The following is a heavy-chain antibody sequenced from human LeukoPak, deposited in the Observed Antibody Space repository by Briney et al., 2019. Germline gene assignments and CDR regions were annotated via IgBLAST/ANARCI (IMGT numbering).Heavy chain of an antibody. J-gene: IGHJ6*02. CDR1: GGSFSGYF. CDR2: INHSGST. Sequence: SETLSLTCAVYGGSFSGYFWSWIRQPPGKGLEWIGEINHSGSTDYNPSLKSRVTISVDTSKNQFSLKLSSVTAADTAVYYCARDSAVSGYYYYGMDVWGQGTTVTVSS. D-gene: IGHD6-19*01. CDR3: ARDSAVSGYYYYGMDV. V-gene: IGHV4-34*01.